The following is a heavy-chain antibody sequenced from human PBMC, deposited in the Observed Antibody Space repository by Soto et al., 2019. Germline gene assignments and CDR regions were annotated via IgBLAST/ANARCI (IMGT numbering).Heavy chain of an antibody. CDR3: ARDHPDCGGDCYSYSFDY. CDR1: GYTFTSYY. V-gene: IGHV1-46*01. CDR2: INPSGGST. J-gene: IGHJ4*02. D-gene: IGHD2-21*02. Sequence: ASVKVSCKASGYTFTSYYMHWVRQAPGQGLEWMGIINPSGGSTSYAQKFQGRVTMTRDTSTSTVYMELSSLRSEDTAVYYCARDHPDCGGDCYSYSFDYWGQGTLVTVSS.